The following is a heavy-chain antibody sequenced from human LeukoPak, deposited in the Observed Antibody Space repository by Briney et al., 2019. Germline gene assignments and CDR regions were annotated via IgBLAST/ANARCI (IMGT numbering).Heavy chain of an antibody. V-gene: IGHV3-23*01. Sequence: GSPRLSCAASGFTFSSYALSLVRQAPGKGLEWGSAISGSGGSTYYADFVKGRFTISRDNSKNTLYLQMNRLRAEDTAVYYCAKRHSSSWYAFDYWGQGTLVTVSS. J-gene: IGHJ4*02. CDR1: GFTFSSYA. CDR3: AKRHSSSWYAFDY. D-gene: IGHD6-13*01. CDR2: ISGSGGST.